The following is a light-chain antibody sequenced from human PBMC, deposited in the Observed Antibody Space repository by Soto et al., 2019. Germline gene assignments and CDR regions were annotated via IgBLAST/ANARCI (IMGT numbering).Light chain of an antibody. CDR1: QSVRSN. CDR2: GAS. V-gene: IGKV3-15*01. J-gene: IGKJ1*01. Sequence: EIVITQSPSTLSATHGERATLSCRASQSVRSNLAWYQQKPGQAPRLLIYGASTRATGIPARFSGSGSGTEFTLTISSLQSEDFAVYYCQQYNNWPRTFGQGTKVDI. CDR3: QQYNNWPRT.